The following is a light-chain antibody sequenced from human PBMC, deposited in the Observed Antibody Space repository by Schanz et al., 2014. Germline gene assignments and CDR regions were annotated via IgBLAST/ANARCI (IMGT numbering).Light chain of an antibody. CDR3: QQRSNWPLSIT. Sequence: EIVLTQSPGTLSLSPGERATLSCRASQSVSSNYLAWYQQKPGQAPRLLIYGASNRATGIPDRFSGSGSGTDFTLTISRLEPEDFAVYYCQQRSNWPLSITFGQGTRLEIK. CDR2: GAS. CDR1: QSVSSNY. V-gene: IGKV3D-20*02. J-gene: IGKJ5*01.